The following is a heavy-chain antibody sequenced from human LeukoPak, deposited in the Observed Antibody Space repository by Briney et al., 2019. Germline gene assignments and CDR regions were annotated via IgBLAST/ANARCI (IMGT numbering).Heavy chain of an antibody. CDR3: ARGEVATDLFDY. Sequence: PETMSLTCTVSGASISSTCYCWDWILHPPGKGLEWIFYIYYRGSTNYNPSLKSRVTISVDTSKNHFSLKLSSVTAADTAVYYCARGEVATDLFDYWGQGTLVTVSS. CDR2: IYYRGST. V-gene: IGHV4-39*07. J-gene: IGHJ4*02. CDR1: GASISSTCYC. D-gene: IGHD5-12*01.